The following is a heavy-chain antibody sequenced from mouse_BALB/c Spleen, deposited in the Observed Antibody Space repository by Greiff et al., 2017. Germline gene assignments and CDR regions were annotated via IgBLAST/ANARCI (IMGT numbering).Heavy chain of an antibody. CDR1: GFTFSSYA. J-gene: IGHJ4*01. D-gene: IGHD1-2*01. Sequence: EVKLVESGGGLVKPGGSLKLSCAASGFTFSSYAMSWVRQTPEKRLEWVASISSGGSTYYPDSVKGRFTISRDNARNILYLQMSSLRSEDTAMYYCAREGGLLRLSYYAMDYWGQGTSVTVSS. V-gene: IGHV5-6-5*01. CDR3: AREGGLLRLSYYAMDY. CDR2: ISSGGST.